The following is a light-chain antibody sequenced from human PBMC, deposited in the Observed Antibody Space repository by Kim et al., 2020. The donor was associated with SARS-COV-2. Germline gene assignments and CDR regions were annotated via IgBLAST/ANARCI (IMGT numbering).Light chain of an antibody. CDR1: QRVSSSY. Sequence: EIVLTQSPGTLSLSPGERATLSCRASQRVSSSYLAWYQQKPGQAPRLLIYGASSSATGIPDRFSGSGSGTDFTLTISRLEPEDFAVYYCQQYGSSPPWTFGQGTKVDIK. V-gene: IGKV3-20*01. CDR2: GAS. CDR3: QQYGSSPPWT. J-gene: IGKJ1*01.